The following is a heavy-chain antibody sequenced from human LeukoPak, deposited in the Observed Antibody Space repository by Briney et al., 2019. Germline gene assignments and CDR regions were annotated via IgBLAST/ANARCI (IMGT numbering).Heavy chain of an antibody. CDR2: IKQDGSEK. CDR3: ARVGVIRTFYDFFSCYHQPQRGGYYFDY. V-gene: IGHV3-7*01. Sequence: PGGSLRLSCAASGLTFSSYWMSWVRQAPGKGLEWVANIKQDGSEKYSVDSVKGRFTISRDNAKNSLYLQMNSLRVEDTAVYYCARVGVIRTFYDFFSCYHQPQRGGYYFDYWGQGTLVTVSS. CDR1: GLTFSSYW. D-gene: IGHD3-3*01. J-gene: IGHJ4*02.